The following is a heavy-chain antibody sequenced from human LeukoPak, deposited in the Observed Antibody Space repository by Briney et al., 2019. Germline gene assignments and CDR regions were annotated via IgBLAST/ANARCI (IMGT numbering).Heavy chain of an antibody. J-gene: IGHJ4*02. CDR2: SSSRSSTI. Sequence: GGSLRLSCAASGFTFSSYSMNWVRQAPGKGLEWVSYSSSRSSTIYYADSVKGRFTISRDNSKNTLFLQMSSLRAEDTAVYYCAKDREGLSSGYDLEYFDYWGQGTLVTVSS. D-gene: IGHD5-12*01. V-gene: IGHV3-48*01. CDR1: GFTFSSYS. CDR3: AKDREGLSSGYDLEYFDY.